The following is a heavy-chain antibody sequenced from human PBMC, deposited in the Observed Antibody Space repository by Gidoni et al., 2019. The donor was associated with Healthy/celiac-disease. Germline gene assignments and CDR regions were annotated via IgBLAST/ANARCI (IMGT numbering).Heavy chain of an antibody. J-gene: IGHJ4*02. CDR2: INHSGST. CDR3: ARKWRNTLGPLDS. D-gene: IGHD1-1*01. V-gene: IGHV4-34*01. CDR1: DGSFSSYY. Sequence: QVQLQQWGAGLLKPSETLSLTCAVYDGSFSSYYWSWIRQPPGKGLEWIGEINHSGSTDYNPSLKSRVTISVDTSKNQFSLKLNSVTAADTAVYYCARKWRNTLGPLDSWGQGTLVTVSS.